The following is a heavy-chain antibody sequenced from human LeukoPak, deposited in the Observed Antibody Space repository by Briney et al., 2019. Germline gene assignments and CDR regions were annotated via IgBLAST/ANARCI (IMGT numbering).Heavy chain of an antibody. D-gene: IGHD6-6*01. CDR3: AREHGVWFSIAAPLDAFDI. V-gene: IGHV1-18*01. Sequence: ASVKVSCKASGYTFTSYGISWVRQAPGQGLEWMGWISAYNGNTNYAQKLQGRVTMTTDTSTSIAYMELRSLRSDDTAVYYCAREHGVWFSIAAPLDAFDIWGQGTMVTVSS. CDR1: GYTFTSYG. J-gene: IGHJ3*02. CDR2: ISAYNGNT.